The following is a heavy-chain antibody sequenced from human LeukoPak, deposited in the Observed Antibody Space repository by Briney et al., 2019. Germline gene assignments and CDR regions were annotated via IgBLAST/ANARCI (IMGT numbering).Heavy chain of an antibody. D-gene: IGHD6-19*01. CDR3: ATGQKGSSGWHPDY. J-gene: IGHJ4*02. CDR2: FDPEDGET. Sequence: GASVKVSCKVSGYTLTELSIHWVRQAPGKGLEWMGGFDPEDGETIYAQKFQGRVIMTEDTSTDIAYMELSSLRSEDTALYYCATGQKGSSGWHPDYWGQGTQVTVSS. V-gene: IGHV1-24*01. CDR1: GYTLTELS.